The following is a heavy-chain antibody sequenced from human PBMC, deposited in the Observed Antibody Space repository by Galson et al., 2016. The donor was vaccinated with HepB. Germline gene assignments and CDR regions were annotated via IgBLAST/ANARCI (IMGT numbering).Heavy chain of an antibody. CDR2: ISAHNGNT. J-gene: IGHJ5*02. CDR3: ARAPGIEVSGVFHP. CDR1: GYMFTDYG. Sequence: SVKVSCKASGYMFTDYGVAWVRQAPGQGLEWIGWISAHNGNTVSAQKFRGRVTMTTDTSTTTAYMSLSSLTSYDTAVYFCARAPGIEVSGVFHPWGQGTVLIVSS. D-gene: IGHD6-19*01. V-gene: IGHV1-18*01.